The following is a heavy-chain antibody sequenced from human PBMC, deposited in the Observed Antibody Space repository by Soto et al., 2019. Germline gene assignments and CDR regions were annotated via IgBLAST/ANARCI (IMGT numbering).Heavy chain of an antibody. CDR1: VFIFKDYA. CDR2: ISRGGAYT. D-gene: IGHD3-9*01. V-gene: IGHV3-23*01. Sequence: EVHLLESGGGLIQPGGSLRLSCTASVFIFKDYAMSWVRQAPGKGLEWVSTISRGGAYTHYADSVKGRFTISRDNSANILYLHMDSLGGDDTAVYYCAQDPSTGYADHWGLGTLVTVSS. J-gene: IGHJ4*02. CDR3: AQDPSTGYADH.